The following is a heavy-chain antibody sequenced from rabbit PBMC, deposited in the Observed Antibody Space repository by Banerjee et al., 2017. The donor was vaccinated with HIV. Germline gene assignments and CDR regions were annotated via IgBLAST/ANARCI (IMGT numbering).Heavy chain of an antibody. CDR1: GFSFSSSYY. D-gene: IGHD6-1*01. Sequence: QSLEESGGDLVKPGASLTLTCTASGFSFSSSYYMCWVRQAPGKGLEWIACIYAGSSGSTYYASWAKGRFTISKTSSTTVTLQMTSLTAADTATYFCAREAAGYAGYDYGNLNLWGQGTLVTVS. CDR3: AREAAGYAGYDYGNLNL. CDR2: IYAGSSGST. V-gene: IGHV1S40*01. J-gene: IGHJ4*01.